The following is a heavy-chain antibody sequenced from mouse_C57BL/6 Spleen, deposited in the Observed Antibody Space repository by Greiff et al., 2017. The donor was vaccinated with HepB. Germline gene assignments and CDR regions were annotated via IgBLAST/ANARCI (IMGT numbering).Heavy chain of an antibody. V-gene: IGHV1-22*01. J-gene: IGHJ2*01. Sequence: VQLQQSGPELVKPGASVKMSCKASGYTFTDYNMHWVKQSHGKSLEWIGYINPNNGATSYNQKVKGKATLTGYKSSSKAYMKLRSLKSYDSAVYYCARRELYGSSPFDYWGQGTTLTVSS. CDR2: INPNNGAT. CDR3: ARRELYGSSPFDY. CDR1: GYTFTDYN. D-gene: IGHD1-1*01.